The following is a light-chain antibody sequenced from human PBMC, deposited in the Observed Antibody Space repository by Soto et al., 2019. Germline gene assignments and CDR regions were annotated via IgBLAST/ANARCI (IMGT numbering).Light chain of an antibody. CDR3: QQYNTPLT. V-gene: IGKV3-15*01. Sequence: EIVMTQSPATLSVSPGERATLSCRASQSVSSNLAWYQQKPGQAPRLLIYGASTRATGIPARFSGSGSGTEFTLTISSLQSEDFAVYYCQQYNTPLTVGGGTKVEIK. CDR1: QSVSSN. CDR2: GAS. J-gene: IGKJ4*01.